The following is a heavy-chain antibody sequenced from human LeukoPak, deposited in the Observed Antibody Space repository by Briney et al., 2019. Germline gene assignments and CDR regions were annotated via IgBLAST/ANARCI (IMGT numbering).Heavy chain of an antibody. CDR3: ARDRSRDGYNPKYYFDY. V-gene: IGHV3-23*01. J-gene: IGHJ4*02. Sequence: GGSLRLSCAASGFTFRSHDMSWVRQAPGKGLEWVSGISASGGSTFYADSVKGRFTISRDNAKNSLYLQMNSLRAEDTAVYYCARDRSRDGYNPKYYFDYWGQGTLVTVSS. CDR1: GFTFRSHD. CDR2: ISASGGST. D-gene: IGHD5-24*01.